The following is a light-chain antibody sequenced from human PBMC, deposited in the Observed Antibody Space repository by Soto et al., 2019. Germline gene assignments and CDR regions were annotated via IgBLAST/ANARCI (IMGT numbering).Light chain of an antibody. CDR1: SSNMGNNY. J-gene: IGLJ2*01. CDR3: GTWDSSLSAEI. V-gene: IGLV1-51*01. CDR2: DNN. Sequence: QSVLTQPPSVSAAPGQMVTISCSGSSSNMGNNYVSWYHQLPGTAPKLLIYDNNKRPSGIPDRFSGSKSGTSATLGITGLQTGDEADYYCGTWDSSLSAEIFGGGTKLTVL.